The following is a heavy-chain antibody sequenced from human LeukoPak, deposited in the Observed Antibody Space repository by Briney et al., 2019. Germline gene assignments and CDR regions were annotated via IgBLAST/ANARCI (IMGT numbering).Heavy chain of an antibody. CDR1: VFTLSIYT. V-gene: IGHV3-23*01. CDR2: QSNSGGST. CDR3: EKDGIADAGNSHFDT. Sequence: GRTLRLSSATSVFTLSIYTISCVPQAPPKGRECGSGQSNSGGSTYYADPVKGRFTVYRDNSKNTLYLQTNGLRAEDKAVSCSEKDGIADAGNSHFDTWGQGTLVTVSS. J-gene: IGHJ4*02. D-gene: IGHD4-23*01.